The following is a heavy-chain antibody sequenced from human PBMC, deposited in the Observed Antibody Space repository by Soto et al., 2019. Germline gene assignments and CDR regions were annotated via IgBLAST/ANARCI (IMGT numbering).Heavy chain of an antibody. CDR2: LNSDGSST. Sequence: EMQLVESGGGLVQPGGSLRLSCAASGFIFSSYWMHWVRRAPGKGLVWVSRLNSDGSSTSYADSVKGRSTISRDNAKNTLYLQMNSLRAEDTAVYYCAREPLYVSGPLDYWGQGTLVTVSS. D-gene: IGHD6-19*01. CDR1: GFIFSSYW. J-gene: IGHJ4*02. V-gene: IGHV3-74*01. CDR3: AREPLYVSGPLDY.